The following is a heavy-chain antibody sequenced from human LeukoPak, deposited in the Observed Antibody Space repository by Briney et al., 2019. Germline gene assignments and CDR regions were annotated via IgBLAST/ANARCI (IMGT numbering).Heavy chain of an antibody. CDR1: GFSVSNYY. J-gene: IGHJ5*02. D-gene: IGHD3/OR15-3a*01. Sequence: GGSLRLSCAVSGFSVSNYYMNRVRQAPGKGLEWVSLIRGSGETFYADSVKGRFTISRDDSKNTVYLQMNSLRVEDTAEYFCARDRAATQDWVEFDPWGQGTLVTVSS. CDR2: IRGSGET. V-gene: IGHV3-66*03. CDR3: ARDRAATQDWVEFDP.